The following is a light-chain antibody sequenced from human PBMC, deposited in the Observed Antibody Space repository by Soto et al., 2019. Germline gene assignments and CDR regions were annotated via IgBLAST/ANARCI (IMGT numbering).Light chain of an antibody. CDR2: GAS. CDR3: QYYDNWRLS. Sequence: EIVMTQSPATLSVSPGDRATLSCRASQSVSSIAWYQQKPGQPPRLLIYGASRRATNIPARFSGGGSDTEFTLTISTLQSEDFAVYYCQYYDNWRLSFGGATTVEIK. V-gene: IGKV3-15*01. J-gene: IGKJ4*01. CDR1: QSVSS.